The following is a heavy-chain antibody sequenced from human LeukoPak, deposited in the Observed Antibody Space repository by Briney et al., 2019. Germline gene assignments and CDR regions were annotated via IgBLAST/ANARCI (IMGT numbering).Heavy chain of an antibody. Sequence: SETLSLTCTVSGGSISTYYWSWIRQPPGKGLEWIGYIYYSGSTDYNPSLKGRVTISVDTSRNQFSLKLSSVTAADTAVYYCARRGDSSGSFDYWGQGTLVTVSS. CDR3: ARRGDSSGSFDY. J-gene: IGHJ4*02. CDR2: IYYSGST. CDR1: GGSISTYY. D-gene: IGHD3-22*01. V-gene: IGHV4-59*01.